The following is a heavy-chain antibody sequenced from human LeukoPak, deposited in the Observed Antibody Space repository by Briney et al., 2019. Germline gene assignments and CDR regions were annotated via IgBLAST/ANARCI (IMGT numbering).Heavy chain of an antibody. CDR2: ISGSGGST. J-gene: IGHJ4*02. V-gene: IGHV3-23*01. D-gene: IGHD1/OR15-1a*01. Sequence: GGSLRLSCAASGFTFSNYAMSWVRRAPGKGLEWVSTISGSGGSTHFADSVKGRFTISRDNSNNTLHLQMNNLRADDTAVYYCAKKQGLQRPFDHWGQGTLVTVSS. CDR3: AKKQGLQRPFDH. CDR1: GFTFSNYA.